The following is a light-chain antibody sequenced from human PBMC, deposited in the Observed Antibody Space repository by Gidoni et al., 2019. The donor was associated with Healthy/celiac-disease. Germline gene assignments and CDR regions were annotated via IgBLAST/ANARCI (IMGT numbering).Light chain of an antibody. V-gene: IGKV3-15*01. CDR1: QSVSSN. CDR3: QQYNNWPPSRT. CDR2: CAS. J-gene: IGKJ1*01. Sequence: EIVLPQSPATLSVSPGERATHSCRASQSVSSNLAGYQQKPGQAPRLLIYCASTRATGIPAMFSGSGSGTEFTLTISSLQSEDFAVYYCQQYNNWPPSRTFXXXTKVEIK.